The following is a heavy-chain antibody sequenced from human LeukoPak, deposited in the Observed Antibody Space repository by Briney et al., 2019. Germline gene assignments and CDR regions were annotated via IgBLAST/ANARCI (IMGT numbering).Heavy chain of an antibody. D-gene: IGHD4-11*01. Sequence: SQTLSLTCTVSGASISSGGYYWSWIRQHPGKGLEWIGYLYYGGSTYSNPSLKSRVTISVDTSKSQFSLKLSSVTAADTAVYYCARLTTVTTHWFDPWGQGTLVTVSS. CDR2: LYYGGST. CDR1: GASISSGGYY. J-gene: IGHJ5*02. V-gene: IGHV4-31*03. CDR3: ARLTTVTTHWFDP.